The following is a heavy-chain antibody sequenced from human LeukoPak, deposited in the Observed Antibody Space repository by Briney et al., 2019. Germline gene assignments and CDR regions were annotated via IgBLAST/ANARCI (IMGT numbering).Heavy chain of an antibody. V-gene: IGHV2-5*02. D-gene: IGHD3-10*01. CDR1: GFSLSTSGLG. CDR2: IYWDDDK. CDR3: AHRRVDGSGNYPTFDP. J-gene: IGHJ5*02. Sequence: VSGPTLVNPTQTLTLTCTFSGFSLSTSGLGVGWIRQPPGKALEWLALIYWDDDKRYTPSLKSRLTITKDTSKNQIVLRMINMDPVDTATYYCAHRRVDGSGNYPTFDPWGQGALVTVSS.